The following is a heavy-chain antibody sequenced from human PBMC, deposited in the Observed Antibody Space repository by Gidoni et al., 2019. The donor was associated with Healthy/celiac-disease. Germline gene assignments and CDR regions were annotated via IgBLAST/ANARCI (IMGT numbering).Heavy chain of an antibody. Sequence: EVPPAESGRGLAHPGGSLRPPCAASGFTFSSYAMCWVRQAPGQGLVLVSAISGSGCSTYYADSVKGRFTISRDNSKNTLYLQMNSLRAEDTAVYYCAKDSLGAFDIWGQGTMVTVSS. D-gene: IGHD3-3*01. CDR2: ISGSGCST. CDR3: AKDSLGAFDI. V-gene: IGHV3-23*04. CDR1: GFTFSSYA. J-gene: IGHJ3*02.